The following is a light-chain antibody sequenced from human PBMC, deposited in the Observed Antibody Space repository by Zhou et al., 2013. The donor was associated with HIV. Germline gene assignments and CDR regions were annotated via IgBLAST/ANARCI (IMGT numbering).Light chain of an antibody. Sequence: DIVMTQSPLSLPVTPGEPASISCRSSQSLLHSNGYNYLDWYLQKPGQSPQLLIYLGSNRASGVPDRFSGSGSGTDFTLKISRVEAEDVGVFYCMQGTHWPGSFGQGTRLEI. V-gene: IGKV2-28*01. J-gene: IGKJ2*03. CDR2: LGS. CDR1: QSLLHSNGYNY. CDR3: MQGTHWPGS.